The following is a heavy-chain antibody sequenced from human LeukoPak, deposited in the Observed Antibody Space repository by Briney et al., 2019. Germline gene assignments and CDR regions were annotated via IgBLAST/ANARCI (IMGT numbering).Heavy chain of an antibody. CDR3: ARDGYSYGYGWYFDL. V-gene: IGHV4-30-4*08. CDR2: IYYSGST. CDR1: GGSISSGDYY. Sequence: PSQTLSLTCTVSGGSISSGDYYWSWIRQPPGKGLEWIGYIYYSGSTYYNPSLKSRVTISVDTSKNQFSLKLSSVTAADTAVYYCARDGYSYGYGWYFDLWGRGTVVTVSS. D-gene: IGHD5-18*01. J-gene: IGHJ2*01.